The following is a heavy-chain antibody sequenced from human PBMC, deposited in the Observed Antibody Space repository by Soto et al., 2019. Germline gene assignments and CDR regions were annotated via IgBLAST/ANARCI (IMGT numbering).Heavy chain of an antibody. CDR1: GGSISSYY. Sequence: SETLSLTCTVSGGSISSYYWSWIRQPPGKGLEWIGYIYYSGSTNYNPSLKSRVTISVDTSKNQFSLKLSSVTAADTAVYYCARDNPGYCSSTSCRKPYYYYGMDVWGQGTTVTAP. D-gene: IGHD2-2*01. CDR2: IYYSGST. CDR3: ARDNPGYCSSTSCRKPYYYYGMDV. V-gene: IGHV4-59*01. J-gene: IGHJ6*02.